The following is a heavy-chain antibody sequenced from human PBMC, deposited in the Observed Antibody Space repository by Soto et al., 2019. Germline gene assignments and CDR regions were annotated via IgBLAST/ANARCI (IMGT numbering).Heavy chain of an antibody. CDR2: IYSSGST. D-gene: IGHD3-22*01. V-gene: IGHV4-30-4*01. CDR1: GDSISSGNKY. J-gene: IGHJ4*02. Sequence: SETLSLTCTVSGDSISSGNKYWSWIRQPPGKGLEWIGYIYSSGSTYYNPSLKSRLSISLHTSDNQFSLKFDSVTDADSAVYYCASTSYFDNSGSAHWGQGILVTVSS. CDR3: ASTSYFDNSGSAH.